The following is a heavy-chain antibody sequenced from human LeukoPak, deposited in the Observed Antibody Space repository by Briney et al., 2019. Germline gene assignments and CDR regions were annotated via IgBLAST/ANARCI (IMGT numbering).Heavy chain of an antibody. CDR1: GFTFSSYA. CDR3: ARVGYSGSYPGPFDY. D-gene: IGHD1-26*01. J-gene: IGHJ4*02. V-gene: IGHV3-23*01. CDR2: ISGSGGST. Sequence: GGSLRLSCAASGFTFSSYAMSWVRQAPGKGLEWVSAISGSGGSTYYADSVTGRFTISRDNSKNTLYLQMNSLRAEDTAVYYCARVGYSGSYPGPFDYWGQGTLVTVSS.